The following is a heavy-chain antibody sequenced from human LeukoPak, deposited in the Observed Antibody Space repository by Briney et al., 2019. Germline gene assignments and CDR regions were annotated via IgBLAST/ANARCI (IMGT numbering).Heavy chain of an antibody. CDR1: GFTFSSHW. CDR3: ARGDTTRRYVRWFDP. CDR2: IKQDGSEK. D-gene: IGHD5-18*01. Sequence: PGGSLRLSCAASGFTFSSHWMSWVRQAPGKGLEWVANIKQDGSEKYYVDSVKGRFTISRDNAENSLYLQMNSLRAEDTAVYYCARGDTTRRYVRWFDPWGQGTQVTVSS. V-gene: IGHV3-7*01. J-gene: IGHJ5*02.